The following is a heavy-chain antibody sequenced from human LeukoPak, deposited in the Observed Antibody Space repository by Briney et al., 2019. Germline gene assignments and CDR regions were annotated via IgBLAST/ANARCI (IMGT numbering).Heavy chain of an antibody. CDR3: ARAHVLLGAFDI. V-gene: IGHV3-74*01. Sequence: GGSLRLSCAASGFTVSSNYMSWVRQAPGKGLVWVSRINTDGSSTSYADSVKGRFAISRDNAKNTLYLQMNSLRAEDTAVYYCARAHVLLGAFDIWGQGTMVTVSS. CDR2: INTDGSST. J-gene: IGHJ3*02. CDR1: GFTVSSNY. D-gene: IGHD3-10*02.